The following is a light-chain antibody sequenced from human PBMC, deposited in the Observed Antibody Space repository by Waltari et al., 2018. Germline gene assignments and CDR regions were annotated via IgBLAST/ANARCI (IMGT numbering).Light chain of an antibody. CDR1: GSNIGAGYD. Sequence: QSELTQPPSVSGAPGQRVTISCTGSGSNIGAGYDVNWYQQLPRAAPKLLIYGSTSRPLGVPARFFGSTSGTSASLAITGLQAEDEADYYCQSYDTSLSVVFGGGTKLTVL. CDR2: GST. CDR3: QSYDTSLSVV. V-gene: IGLV1-40*01. J-gene: IGLJ3*02.